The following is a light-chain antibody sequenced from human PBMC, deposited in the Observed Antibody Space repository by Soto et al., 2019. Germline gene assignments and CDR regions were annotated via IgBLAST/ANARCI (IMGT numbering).Light chain of an antibody. CDR2: VSR. CDR3: QSYDSSLRLAV. V-gene: IGLV1-40*01. CDR1: SSNVGADYH. Sequence: QSVLTQPPSVSGAPGQRVTIFCAGSSSNVGADYHVHWYQQLPGTAPRLLIYVSRNRPSGVPDRFSGSKSGTSASLAITGLQTDDEADYYCQSYDSSLRLAVFGGGTKLTVL. J-gene: IGLJ3*02.